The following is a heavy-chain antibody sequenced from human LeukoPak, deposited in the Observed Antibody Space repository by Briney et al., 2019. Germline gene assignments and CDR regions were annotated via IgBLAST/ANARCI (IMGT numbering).Heavy chain of an antibody. CDR3: AKDDISLAIDY. CDR1: GFTFSSYG. V-gene: IGHV3-30*02. Sequence: GGSLRLSCAASGFTFSSYGMHWVRQAPGKGLEWVAFIRYEGSNKYYADSVKGRFTISRDNSKNTLYLQMNSLRAEDTAVYYCAKDDISLAIDYWGQGTLVTVSS. D-gene: IGHD3-9*01. CDR2: IRYEGSNK. J-gene: IGHJ4*02.